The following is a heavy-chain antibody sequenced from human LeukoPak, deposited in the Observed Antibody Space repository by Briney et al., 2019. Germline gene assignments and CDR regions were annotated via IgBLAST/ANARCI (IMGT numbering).Heavy chain of an antibody. CDR3: ATSGGYSYGFVINY. J-gene: IGHJ4*02. V-gene: IGHV1-24*01. CDR1: GYTLTELS. D-gene: IGHD5-18*01. Sequence: ASVKVSCKVSGYTLTELSMHWVRQAPGKGLEWMGGFDPEDGETIYAQKFQGRVTMTEDTPTDTAYMELSSLRSEDTAVYYCATSGGYSYGFVINYWGQGTLVTVSS. CDR2: FDPEDGET.